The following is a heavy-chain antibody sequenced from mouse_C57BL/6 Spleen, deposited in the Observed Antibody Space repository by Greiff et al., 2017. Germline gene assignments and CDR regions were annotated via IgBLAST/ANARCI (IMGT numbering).Heavy chain of an antibody. V-gene: IGHV5-6*01. CDR2: ISSGGSYT. CDR1: GFTFSSYG. J-gene: IGHJ1*03. D-gene: IGHD4-1*02. CDR3: ARPSQLYWYVDV. Sequence: EVQLVESGGDLVKPGGSLKLSCAASGFTFSSYGMSWVRQTPDKRLEWVATISSGGSYTYYPDSVKGRFTISRDNAKNTLYLQMSSLKSEDTAMXYCARPSQLYWYVDVWGTGTTVTVSS.